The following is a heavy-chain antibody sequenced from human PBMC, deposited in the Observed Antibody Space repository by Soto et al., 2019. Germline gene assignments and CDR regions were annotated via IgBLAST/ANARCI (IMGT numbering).Heavy chain of an antibody. V-gene: IGHV1-69*12. D-gene: IGHD5-18*01. Sequence: QVQLVQSGAEVKKPGSSVKVSCKASGGTLSSYAISWVRQAPGQGLEWMGGIIPIFGTANYAQKFQGRVTITADESTSTAYMELSSLRSEDTAVYYCARVDTAMAREYYFDYWGQGTLVTVSS. CDR3: ARVDTAMAREYYFDY. CDR2: IIPIFGTA. J-gene: IGHJ4*02. CDR1: GGTLSSYA.